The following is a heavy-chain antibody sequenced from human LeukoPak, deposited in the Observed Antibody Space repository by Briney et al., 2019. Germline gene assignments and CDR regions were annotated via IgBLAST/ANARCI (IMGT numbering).Heavy chain of an antibody. Sequence: ASVKVSCKASGGTFSSYDINWVRQATGQGLEWMGWMNPNSGNTGYAQKFQGRVTMTRNTSISTAYMELSSLRSEDTAVYYCARTHLGYCSGGSCYSTGWFDPWGQGTLVTVSS. CDR1: GGTFSSYD. V-gene: IGHV1-8*02. CDR3: ARTHLGYCSGGSCYSTGWFDP. J-gene: IGHJ5*02. CDR2: MNPNSGNT. D-gene: IGHD2-15*01.